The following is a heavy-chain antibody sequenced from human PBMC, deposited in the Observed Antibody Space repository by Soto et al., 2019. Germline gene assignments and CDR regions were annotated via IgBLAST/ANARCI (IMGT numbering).Heavy chain of an antibody. CDR3: AKDSTYCVGDCYSFDHDY. J-gene: IGHJ4*02. V-gene: IGHV3-23*01. Sequence: HPGRSLRLSCAPSGFTFSSYAMSWVRQAPGKGLEWVSAISGSGGSTYYAASVPGRFTISRDNSKNTLYLQMNSLRAEDTAVYYCAKDSTYCVGDCYSFDHDYWGQGTRVTVSS. CDR1: GFTFSSYA. D-gene: IGHD2-21*02. CDR2: ISGSGGST.